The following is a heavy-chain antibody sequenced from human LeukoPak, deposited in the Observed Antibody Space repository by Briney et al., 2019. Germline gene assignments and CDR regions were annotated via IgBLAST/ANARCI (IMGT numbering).Heavy chain of an antibody. Sequence: SETLSLTCALYGGSFSGYYWSWIRQPPGKGLEWIGEINHSGSTNYNPSLKSRVTISVDTSKNQFSLKLSSVTAADTAVYYCARRVYSGYDNNFDYWGQGTLVTVSS. J-gene: IGHJ4*02. V-gene: IGHV4-34*01. CDR3: ARRVYSGYDNNFDY. D-gene: IGHD5-12*01. CDR2: INHSGST. CDR1: GGSFSGYY.